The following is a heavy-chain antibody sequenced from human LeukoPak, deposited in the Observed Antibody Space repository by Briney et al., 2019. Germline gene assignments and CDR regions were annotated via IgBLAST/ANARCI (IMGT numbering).Heavy chain of an antibody. CDR1: GFTLSCPA. D-gene: IGHD3-10*01. J-gene: IGHJ4*02. Sequence: SLRLSCAASGFTLSCPAMSCDRQAAGNVMEWVASIMGSGGSTYYADSVKGPFTTSRDNSKNTLYLQMNSLRAEDTGVYYCAKGRFGELLFDYWGQGTLVTVSS. CDR3: AKGRFGELLFDY. V-gene: IGHV3-23*01. CDR2: IMGSGGST.